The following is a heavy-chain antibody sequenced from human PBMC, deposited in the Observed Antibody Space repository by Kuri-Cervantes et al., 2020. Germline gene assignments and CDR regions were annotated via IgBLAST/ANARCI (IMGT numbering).Heavy chain of an antibody. CDR1: GGSFSGYY. CDR3: ARGYNWNDRGYYFDY. D-gene: IGHD1-20*01. CDR2: INHSGSI. V-gene: IGHV4-34*01. Sequence: SQTLSLTCAVYGGSFSGYYWSWIRQPPGKGLEWIGEINHSGSINYNPSLKSRVSISIDMSKKQFSLKLSSVTAADTAVYYCARGYNWNDRGYYFDYWGQGTLVTVSS. J-gene: IGHJ4*02.